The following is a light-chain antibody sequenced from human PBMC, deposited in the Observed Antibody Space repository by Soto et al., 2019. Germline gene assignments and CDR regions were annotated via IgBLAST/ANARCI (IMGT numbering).Light chain of an antibody. CDR3: LQYSEYPWT. J-gene: IGKJ1*01. Sequence: DIQMTQSPSTLSASVGDRVSITCRASQTISSWLAWYQQKPGKAPKLLVYKASSLEGGVPSRFSGSASGTEFSLTISSLQPDDFAIYYCLQYSEYPWTFGQGTTVDVK. V-gene: IGKV1-5*03. CDR2: KAS. CDR1: QTISSW.